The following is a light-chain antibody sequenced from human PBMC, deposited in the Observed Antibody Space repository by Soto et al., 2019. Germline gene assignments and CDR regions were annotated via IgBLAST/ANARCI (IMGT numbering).Light chain of an antibody. Sequence: EIVLTQSPGTLSLSPGERATLSCRASQSVGSSQLAWHQQKPGQARRLLIYGASSRATGIPDRFSGSGSGTDFTLTISRLAPEDCAVYYGQQYASSPRTFGQGTKVEIK. J-gene: IGKJ1*01. CDR3: QQYASSPRT. CDR1: QSVGSSQ. CDR2: GAS. V-gene: IGKV3-20*01.